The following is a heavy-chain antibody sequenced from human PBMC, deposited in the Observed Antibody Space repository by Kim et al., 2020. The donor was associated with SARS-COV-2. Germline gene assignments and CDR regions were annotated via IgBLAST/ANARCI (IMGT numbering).Heavy chain of an antibody. CDR1: GFTFSSYA. Sequence: GGSLRLSCAASGFTFSSYAMHWVRQAPGKGLEWVAVISYDGSNKYYADSVKGRFTISRDNSKNTLYLQMNSLRAEDTAVYYCARDLEHIVVVTEAYWGQGTLVTVSS. CDR2: ISYDGSNK. CDR3: ARDLEHIVVVTEAY. V-gene: IGHV3-30-3*01. J-gene: IGHJ4*02. D-gene: IGHD2-21*02.